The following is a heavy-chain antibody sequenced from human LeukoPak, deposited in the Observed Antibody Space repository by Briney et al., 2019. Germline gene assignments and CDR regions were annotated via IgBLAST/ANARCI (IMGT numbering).Heavy chain of an antibody. J-gene: IGHJ3*02. CDR2: IKQEGSEK. CDR1: GFTLSSYW. V-gene: IGHV3-7*01. CDR3: ARFWGRHDAFDI. Sequence: GGSLRLSCAASGFTLSSYWMSWVPQAPGKGRECVANIKQEGSEKYYVDSVKGRFPISRDNAKNSLYLQMNSLRAEDTAVYYCARFWGRHDAFDIWGQGTMVTVSS. D-gene: IGHD7-27*01.